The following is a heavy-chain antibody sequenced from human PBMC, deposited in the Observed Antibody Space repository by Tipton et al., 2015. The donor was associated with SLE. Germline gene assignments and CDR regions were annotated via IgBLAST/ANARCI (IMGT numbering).Heavy chain of an antibody. D-gene: IGHD1-26*01. V-gene: IGHV4-4*07. Sequence: TLSLTCTVSGGSICGYYWSLIRQPAGKGLEWIGRVYSSGSTIYNPSIKSRITLSLDTSKNQFSLRVNSATAADTAVYYCARGGGSYYDYWGQGTLVTVSS. CDR3: ARGGGSYYDY. CDR1: GGSICGYY. CDR2: VYSSGST. J-gene: IGHJ4*02.